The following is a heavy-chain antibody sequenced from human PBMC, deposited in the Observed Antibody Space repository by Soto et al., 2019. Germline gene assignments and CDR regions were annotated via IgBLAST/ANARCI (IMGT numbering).Heavy chain of an antibody. D-gene: IGHD3-16*01. CDR1: GYIFTNND. J-gene: IGHJ5*01. V-gene: IGHV1-8*01. CDR3: ARMATFGSLNWFDS. CDR2: VNPGSGDT. Sequence: ASVKVSCKASGYIFTNNDVSWVRQATGQGLEWMGWVNPGSGDTGYAQKFQGRVTMTRDISTATAYMELSSLRSDDTAIYYCARMATFGSLNWFDSWGQGTLVTGAS.